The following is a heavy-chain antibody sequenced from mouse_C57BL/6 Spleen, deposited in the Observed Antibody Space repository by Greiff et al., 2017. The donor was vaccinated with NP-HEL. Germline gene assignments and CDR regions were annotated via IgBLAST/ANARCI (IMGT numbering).Heavy chain of an antibody. J-gene: IGHJ2*01. D-gene: IGHD2-4*01. CDR1: GFTFSSYT. CDR2: ISGGGGNT. CDR3: ARQGDYDADYFDY. Sequence: EVQGVESGGGLVKPGGSLKLSCAASGFTFSSYTMSWVRQTPEKRLEWVATISGGGGNTYYPDSVKGRFTISRDNAKNTRYLQMSSLRSEDTALYYCARQGDYDADYFDYWGQGTTLTVSS. V-gene: IGHV5-9*01.